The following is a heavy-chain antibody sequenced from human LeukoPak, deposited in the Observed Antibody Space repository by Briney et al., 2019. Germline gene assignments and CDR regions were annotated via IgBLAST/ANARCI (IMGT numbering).Heavy chain of an antibody. CDR2: ISAYNGNT. D-gene: IGHD3-9*01. CDR3: ARVHPYYDILTGYQTGAYYYYMDV. Sequence: GASVKVSCKASGYTFTSYGISWVRQAPGQGLEWMGWISAYNGNTNYAQKLQGRVTMTTDTSTSTAYMELRSLRSDDTAVYYCARVHPYYDILTGYQTGAYYYYMDVWGKGTTVTVSS. V-gene: IGHV1-18*01. CDR1: GYTFTSYG. J-gene: IGHJ6*03.